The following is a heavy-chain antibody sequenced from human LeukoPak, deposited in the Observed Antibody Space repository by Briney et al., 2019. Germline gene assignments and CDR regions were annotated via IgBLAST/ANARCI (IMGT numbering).Heavy chain of an antibody. CDR1: GGSISSNFYY. V-gene: IGHV4-39*01. J-gene: IGHJ4*02. CDR3: ARLQIAAAVPYYFDY. Sequence: SETLSLTCTVSGGSISSNFYYWGWIRQPPGKGLEWIGSIFHRGNTFYTPSLRSRVTISVDTSRNQFSLRLTSVTAADTAIYYCARLQIAAAVPYYFDYWGQGTLVTVSS. CDR2: IFHRGNT. D-gene: IGHD6-13*01.